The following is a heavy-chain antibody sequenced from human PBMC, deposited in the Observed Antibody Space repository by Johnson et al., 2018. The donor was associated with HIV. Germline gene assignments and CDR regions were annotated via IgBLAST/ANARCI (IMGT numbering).Heavy chain of an antibody. CDR1: GFTFSNYD. J-gene: IGHJ3*02. D-gene: IGHD2-2*01. CDR2: IGTAGDT. Sequence: VQLVESGGGLVKPGGSLRLSCAASGFTFSNYDMYWVRQATGKGLEWVSGIGTAGDTYYADSLKGRFTISREDAKNSLYLQMNSLRVEDTAMYYCAKSPSQLGSAFDIWGQGTMVTVSS. CDR3: AKSPSQLGSAFDI. V-gene: IGHV3-13*01.